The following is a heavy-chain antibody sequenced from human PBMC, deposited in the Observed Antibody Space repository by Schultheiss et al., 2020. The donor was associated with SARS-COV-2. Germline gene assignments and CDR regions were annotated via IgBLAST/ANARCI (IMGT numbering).Heavy chain of an antibody. J-gene: IGHJ4*02. D-gene: IGHD3-22*01. Sequence: SETLSLTCTVSGGSIRSYYWSWIRQPPGKGLEWIGEIYHSGSTYYNPSLKSRVTISVDMSKNQFSLELSSVTAADTAVYYCWSSTYYYDSSGPLFDYWGQGTLVTVSS. CDR3: WSSTYYYDSSGPLFDY. CDR2: IYHSGST. CDR1: GGSIRSYY. V-gene: IGHV4-59*04.